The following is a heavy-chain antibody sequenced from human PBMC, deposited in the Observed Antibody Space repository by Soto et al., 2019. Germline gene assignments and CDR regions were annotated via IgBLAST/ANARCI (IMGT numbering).Heavy chain of an antibody. D-gene: IGHD2-2*01. CDR2: ILSHDDK. V-gene: IGHV2-26*01. Sequence: QVTLKESGAVLVRPTETLTLTCTASGLSLSKGRLGVSGIRQPPGKALEWLAHILSHDDKSYRTSLKSKLSIAKDTSTGHMVLTMTNMDPGNSASYYCAVIKGCRRTACYLASFDPWGQETLVSV. CDR3: AVIKGCRRTACYLASFDP. CDR1: GLSLSKGRLG. J-gene: IGHJ5*02.